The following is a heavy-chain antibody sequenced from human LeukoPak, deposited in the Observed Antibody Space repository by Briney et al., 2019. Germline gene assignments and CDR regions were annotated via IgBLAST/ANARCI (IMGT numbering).Heavy chain of an antibody. J-gene: IGHJ4*02. D-gene: IGHD2-2*01. V-gene: IGHV3-66*01. CDR3: ARAPLVPAAMPRVDY. Sequence: PGGSLRLPCAASGFTVSSNYMSWVRQAPGKGLEWVSVIYSGGSTYYADSVKGRFTISRDNSKNTLYLQMNSLRAEDTAVYYCARAPLVPAAMPRVDYWGQGTLVTVSS. CDR1: GFTVSSNY. CDR2: IYSGGST.